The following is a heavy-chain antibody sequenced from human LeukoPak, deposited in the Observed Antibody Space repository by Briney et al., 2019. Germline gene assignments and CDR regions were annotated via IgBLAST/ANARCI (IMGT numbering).Heavy chain of an antibody. D-gene: IGHD3-9*01. V-gene: IGHV3-11*04. Sequence: KPGGSLRLSCAASGFTFSDYYMSWIRQAPGKGLEWVSYISSSGSTIYYADSVKGRFTISRDNAKNSLYLQMNSLRVEDTAVYYCARVFDWLSYAFDIWGQGTMVTVSS. CDR3: ARVFDWLSYAFDI. J-gene: IGHJ3*02. CDR2: ISSSGSTI. CDR1: GFTFSDYY.